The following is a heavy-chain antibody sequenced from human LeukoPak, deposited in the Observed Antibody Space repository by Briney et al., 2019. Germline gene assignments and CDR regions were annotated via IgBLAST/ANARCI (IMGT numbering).Heavy chain of an antibody. CDR1: GYTFTSYD. CDR3: ARVTQRGRYCSGGSCYSLGY. J-gene: IGHJ4*02. CDR2: MNPNSGNT. D-gene: IGHD2-15*01. V-gene: IGHV1-8*01. Sequence: SVKVSCKASGYTFTSYDINWVRQATGQGLEWMGWMNPNSGNTGYAQKFQGRVTMTRNASISTAYMELSSLRSEDTAVYYCARVTQRGRYCSGGSCYSLGYWGQGTLVTVSS.